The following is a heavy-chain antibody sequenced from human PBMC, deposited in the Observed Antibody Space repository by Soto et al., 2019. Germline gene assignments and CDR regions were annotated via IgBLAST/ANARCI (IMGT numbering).Heavy chain of an antibody. CDR1: GLTVSRNY. CDR2: IYSGGST. Sequence: EVQLVESGGGFIQSGGSLRLSCVVSGLTVSRNYMTWVRQAPGKGRECVSVIYSGGSTYSADSVKGRFTISRDNSKNTVYLLMNSLRVEDTAVYYCARFSHWRPEGMDVWGQGTTVTVS. D-gene: IGHD6-25*01. V-gene: IGHV3-53*01. J-gene: IGHJ6*02. CDR3: ARFSHWRPEGMDV.